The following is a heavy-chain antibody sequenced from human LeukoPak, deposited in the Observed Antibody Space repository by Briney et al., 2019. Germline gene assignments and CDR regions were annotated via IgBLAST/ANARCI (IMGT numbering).Heavy chain of an antibody. D-gene: IGHD6-6*01. V-gene: IGHV4-59*08. Sequence: SETLSLTCTVSGGSMSNYYWIWIRQPPGKGLEWIGYIYYSGSTNYNPSLKSRVTISVDRSKNQFFLRLGSVTAADTAVYYCARQSIAARGYYYYMDVWGKGTTVTVSS. CDR3: ARQSIAARGYYYYMDV. CDR1: GGSMSNYY. J-gene: IGHJ6*03. CDR2: IYYSGST.